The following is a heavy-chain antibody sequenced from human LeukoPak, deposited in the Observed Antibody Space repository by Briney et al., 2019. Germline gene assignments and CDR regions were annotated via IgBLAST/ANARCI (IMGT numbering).Heavy chain of an antibody. CDR3: ARDVRHRYCSSATCYRGWFDP. V-gene: IGHV1-69*13. CDR2: IIPFFGTA. D-gene: IGHD2-2*01. J-gene: IGHJ5*02. CDR1: GGTFSSYA. Sequence: SVKVSCKASGGTFSSYAISWVRQAPGQGLEWMGGIIPFFGTAIYAQRFQDRVTITADDSTSTAYMELRSLRSEDTAVYYCARDVRHRYCSSATCYRGWFDPWGQGTLVTVSS.